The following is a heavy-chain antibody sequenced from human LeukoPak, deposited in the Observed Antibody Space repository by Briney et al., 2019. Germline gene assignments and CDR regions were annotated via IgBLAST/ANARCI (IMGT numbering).Heavy chain of an antibody. CDR3: AKSFTRYCSGGSCPYYMDV. V-gene: IGHV3-74*01. J-gene: IGHJ6*03. Sequence: GGSLRLSCAASGFTFSSYWMHWVRQAPGKGLVWVSRINSDGSSTSYADSVKGRFTISRDNAKNTLYLQMNSLRAEDTAVYYCAKSFTRYCSGGSCPYYMDVWGKGTTVTVSS. CDR2: INSDGSST. CDR1: GFTFSSYW. D-gene: IGHD2-15*01.